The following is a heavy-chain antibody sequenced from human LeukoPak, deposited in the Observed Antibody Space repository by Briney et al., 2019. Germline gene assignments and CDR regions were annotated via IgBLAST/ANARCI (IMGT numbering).Heavy chain of an antibody. D-gene: IGHD6-13*01. CDR1: GFTFSSYA. J-gene: IGHJ4*02. CDR3: ALGIAAAGHYYFDY. V-gene: IGHV3-30*04. CDR2: ISYDGSNK. Sequence: PGRSLRLSCAASGFTFSSYAMHGVRKAPDKGLEWVAVISYDGSNKYYADSVKGRFTISRDNSKNTLYQQMNSLRAEDTAVYYCALGIAAAGHYYFDYWGQGTLVTVSS.